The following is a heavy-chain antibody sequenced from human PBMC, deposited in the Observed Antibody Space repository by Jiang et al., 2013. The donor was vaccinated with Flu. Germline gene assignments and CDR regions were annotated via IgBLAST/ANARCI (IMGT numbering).Heavy chain of an antibody. CDR1: GFTFSSYA. D-gene: IGHD3-10*01. CDR3: ARDPFTMVRGVISGLRRLHSYDYGMDV. V-gene: IGHV3-30-3*01. Sequence: VQLLESGGGVVQPGRSLRLSCAASGFTFSSYAMHWVRQAPGKGLEWVAVISYDGSNKYYADSVKGRFTISRDNSKNTLYLQMNSLRAEDTAVYYCARDPFTMVRGVISGLRRLHSYDYGMDVWGQGPRSPSP. CDR2: ISYDGSNK. J-gene: IGHJ6*02.